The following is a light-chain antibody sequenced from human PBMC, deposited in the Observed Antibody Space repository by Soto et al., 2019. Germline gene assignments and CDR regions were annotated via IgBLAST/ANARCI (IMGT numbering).Light chain of an antibody. CDR1: SSNLGDNT. CDR3: AAWDASLDGDV. Sequence: QSVLTQPPSASGTPGQRVTISCSTSSSNLGDNTVNWYQHVPGTAPKLLIYSYDQRPSGVPDRFSGSKSGTSASLAISGLQSEDEADYYCAAWDASLDGDVFGTGTKVTVL. V-gene: IGLV1-44*01. CDR2: SYD. J-gene: IGLJ1*01.